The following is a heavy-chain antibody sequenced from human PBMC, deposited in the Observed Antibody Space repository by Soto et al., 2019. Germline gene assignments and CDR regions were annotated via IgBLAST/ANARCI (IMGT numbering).Heavy chain of an antibody. Sequence: SETLSLTCTVSGGSISSSSYYWGWIRQPPGKGLEWIGSIYYSGSTYYNPSLKSRVTISVDTSKNQFSLKLSSVTAADTAVYYCARLMGGFLDLVPFDPWGQGTLVTSPQ. CDR1: GGSISSSSYY. D-gene: IGHD3-3*01. J-gene: IGHJ5*02. CDR2: IYYSGST. CDR3: ARLMGGFLDLVPFDP. V-gene: IGHV4-39*01.